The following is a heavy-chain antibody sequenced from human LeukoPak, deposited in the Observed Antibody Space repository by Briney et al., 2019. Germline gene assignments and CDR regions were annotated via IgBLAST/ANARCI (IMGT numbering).Heavy chain of an antibody. CDR2: INWNGGST. V-gene: IGHV3-20*04. Sequence: GGSLRLSCAASGFTFDDYGMSWVRQAPGKGLEWVSGINWNGGSTGYADSVKGRFTISRDNAKNSLYLQMNSLRAEDTALYYCARDLDYYGSGSYGPPWGQGTLVTVSS. CDR1: GFTFDDYG. J-gene: IGHJ5*02. CDR3: ARDLDYYGSGSYGPP. D-gene: IGHD3-10*01.